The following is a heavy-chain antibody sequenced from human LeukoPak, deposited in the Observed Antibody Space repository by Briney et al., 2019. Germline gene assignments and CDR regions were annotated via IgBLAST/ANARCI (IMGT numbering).Heavy chain of an antibody. Sequence: SETLSLTCIISGGSISSSTYYWGWIRQPPGKGLEWIGTLYYSGKTYYNPSLKSRVTISIDTSKNQFSLKLSSVTAADTAVYYCARDHYYGSGSTLDYWGQGTLVTVSS. CDR3: ARDHYYGSGSTLDY. CDR1: GGSISSSTYY. D-gene: IGHD3-10*01. CDR2: LYYSGKT. V-gene: IGHV4-39*07. J-gene: IGHJ4*02.